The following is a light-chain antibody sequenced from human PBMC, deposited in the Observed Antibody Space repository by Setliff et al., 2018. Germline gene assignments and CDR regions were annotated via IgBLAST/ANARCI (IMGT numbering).Light chain of an antibody. V-gene: IGKV1-33*01. CDR1: QDISDY. CDR3: QQYKHLPYT. CDR2: DAS. J-gene: IGKJ2*01. Sequence: DIQMTQSPSSLPASVGDRVTITCQASQDISDYLDWYQQKPGEAPKLLIYDASNLGAGVPSRISGRGSGTDFTLTISSVQPEDIAIYYCQQYKHLPYTFGQGT.